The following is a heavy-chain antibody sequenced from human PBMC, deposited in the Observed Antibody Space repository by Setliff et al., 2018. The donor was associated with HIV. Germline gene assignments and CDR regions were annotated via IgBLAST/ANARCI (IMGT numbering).Heavy chain of an antibody. J-gene: IGHJ4*02. D-gene: IGHD3-10*01. CDR3: AKAVGLQWFGGYFDH. V-gene: IGHV3-23*01. CDR1: GFTFSNYA. CDR2: LSGAGGST. Sequence: LILSCAASGFTFSNYAMSWVRRAPGQGLEWVSALSGAGGSTYYADSVKGRFTISRDNYKNTLYLQMNSLRAEDTAVYYCAKAVGLQWFGGYFDHWGQGTPVTVSS.